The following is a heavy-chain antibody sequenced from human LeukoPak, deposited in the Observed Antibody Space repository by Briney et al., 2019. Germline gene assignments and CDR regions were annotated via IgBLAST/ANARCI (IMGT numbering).Heavy chain of an antibody. CDR2: ISAYNGNT. CDR3: ARDPLYGELDY. J-gene: IGHJ4*02. Sequence: GASVKVSCKASGYTFTSYDINWVRQATGQGLEWMGWISAYNGNTNYAQKLQGRVTMTTDTSTSTAYMELRSLRSDDTAVYYCARDPLYGELDYWGQGTLVTVSS. CDR1: GYTFTSYD. D-gene: IGHD4-17*01. V-gene: IGHV1-18*01.